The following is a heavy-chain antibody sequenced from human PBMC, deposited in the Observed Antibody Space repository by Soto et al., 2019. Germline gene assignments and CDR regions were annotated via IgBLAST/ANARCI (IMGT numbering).Heavy chain of an antibody. CDR3: VRGVYPARRYDTSGADY. CDR2: ISYDSGDK. Sequence: QVQLVESGGGVVQPGRSLILCCAASGFTFSSYALHWVRQAPGKGLEWVAVISYDSGDKYYADSVKGRFTISRDYSKNTLYLQMISLRPEVTAVYYCVRGVYPARRYDTSGADYWGQGTLVTVSS. V-gene: IGHV3-30-3*01. D-gene: IGHD3-22*01. J-gene: IGHJ4*02. CDR1: GFTFSSYA.